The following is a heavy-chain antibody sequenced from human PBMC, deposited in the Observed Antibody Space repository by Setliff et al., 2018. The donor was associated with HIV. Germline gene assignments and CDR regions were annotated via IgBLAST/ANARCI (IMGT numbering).Heavy chain of an antibody. CDR2: IKQDGSNK. J-gene: IGHJ6*02. Sequence: GGSLRLSCAASGFTFSSYWMSWVRQAPGKGLEWVANIKQDGSNKYYADSVKGRFTISRDNSKNTLYLQMNSLRAEDTAVYYCAKDWKVWFGELSQDYYYGMDVWGQGTTVTVSS. V-gene: IGHV3-7*01. D-gene: IGHD3-10*01. CDR1: GFTFSSYW. CDR3: AKDWKVWFGELSQDYYYGMDV.